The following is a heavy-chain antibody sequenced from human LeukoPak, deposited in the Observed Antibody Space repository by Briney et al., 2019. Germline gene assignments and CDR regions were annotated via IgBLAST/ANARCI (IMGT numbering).Heavy chain of an antibody. CDR1: GGTLSSYT. V-gene: IGHV1-69*05. CDR3: ARVDRSHFYLDV. J-gene: IGHJ6*03. CDR2: IMPLFNTA. Sequence: SVKVSCKASGGTLSSYTITWVRQAPGQGLEWIGGIMPLFNTANYAQQFQGRVTMTTDESTSTAYLELRSLRFEDTAMYYCARVDRSHFYLDVWGKGTTVTVSS.